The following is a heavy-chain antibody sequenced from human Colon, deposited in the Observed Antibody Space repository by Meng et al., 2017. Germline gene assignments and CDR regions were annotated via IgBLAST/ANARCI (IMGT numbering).Heavy chain of an antibody. CDR2: ISGCGDSA. Sequence: GGSLRLSCTASGFTFSTYAMTWVRQAPGKGLEWVASISGCGDSAYYADSVKGRFTISRDNSINTAYLQIDSLRVDDTAVYYCAKRPTTMVGLHYYSFGMDVWGQGTTVTVSS. D-gene: IGHD5-18*01. V-gene: IGHV3-23*01. CDR1: GFTFSTYA. J-gene: IGHJ6*02. CDR3: AKRPTTMVGLHYYSFGMDV.